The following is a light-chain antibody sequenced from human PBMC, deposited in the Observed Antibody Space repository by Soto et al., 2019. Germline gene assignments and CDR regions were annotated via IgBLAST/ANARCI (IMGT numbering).Light chain of an antibody. Sequence: DIQMTQSPSSLSASVGDRVTITCRASQSISSYLNWYQQKPGKAPKLLIYAASSLQSGVPSRFSGSGSGTDFTLTISSLQPEDFATYYCQQSYSTPRTFGQGNK. CDR1: QSISSY. J-gene: IGKJ1*01. CDR3: QQSYSTPRT. CDR2: AAS. V-gene: IGKV1-39*01.